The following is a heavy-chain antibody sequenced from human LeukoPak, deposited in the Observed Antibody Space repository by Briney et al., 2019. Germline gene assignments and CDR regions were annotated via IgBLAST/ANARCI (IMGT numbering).Heavy chain of an antibody. CDR1: GFTFNCSA. V-gene: IGHV3-73*01. CDR2: MRRKARRYAT. J-gene: IGHJ4*02. D-gene: IGHD2-15*01. CDR3: TRLGLLKYEDY. Sequence: AGSVKLSCAASGFTFNCSAMHWVPQASGKGLKWVGPMRRKARRYATGSAAWVKGRFTISRDDSKHTAYLQMNSRKTENTAVYYCTRLGLLKYEDYWGQGTLVTVSS.